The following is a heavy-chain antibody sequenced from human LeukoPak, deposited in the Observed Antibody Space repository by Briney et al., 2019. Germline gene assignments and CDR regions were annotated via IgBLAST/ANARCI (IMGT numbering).Heavy chain of an antibody. CDR1: GFTFSSYW. Sequence: PGGSLRLSCAASGFTFSSYWMHWVRQAPGKRLVWVSRINSDGSSTSYADSVKGRFTISRDNAKNTLYLQMNSLRAEDTAVYYCAGNSSSWYSYYYYGMDVWGQGTTVTVSS. J-gene: IGHJ6*02. CDR2: INSDGSST. D-gene: IGHD6-13*01. V-gene: IGHV3-74*01. CDR3: AGNSSSWYSYYYYGMDV.